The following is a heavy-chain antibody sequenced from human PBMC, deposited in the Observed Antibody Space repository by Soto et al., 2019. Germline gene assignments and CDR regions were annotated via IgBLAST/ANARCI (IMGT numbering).Heavy chain of an antibody. V-gene: IGHV4-59*01. CDR3: ARGYYDSRGYSEPFDS. D-gene: IGHD3-22*01. Sequence: TSETLSLTSTFSGVSIRPYYWSLMRQSPGKEMEWIGFIHHSGRTNSNPSLQSRLTMSVDTSKNQFSLSLSSVTAADTAVYYCARGYYDSRGYSEPFDSWGQGTLVTVSS. CDR1: GVSIRPYY. J-gene: IGHJ4*02. CDR2: IHHSGRT.